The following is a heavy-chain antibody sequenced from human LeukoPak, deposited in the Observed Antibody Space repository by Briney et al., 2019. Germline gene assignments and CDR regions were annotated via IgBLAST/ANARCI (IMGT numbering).Heavy chain of an antibody. J-gene: IGHJ4*02. V-gene: IGHV4-39*07. Sequence: ASETLSLTCTVSGGSISSSSYYWGWIRQPPGKGLEWIGSIYYSGSTYYNPSLKSRVTISVDTSKNQFSLKLSSVTAADTAVYYCAREGRGYSYGHLRFDYWGQGTLVTVSS. CDR1: GGSISSSSYY. CDR3: AREGRGYSYGHLRFDY. D-gene: IGHD5-18*01. CDR2: IYYSGST.